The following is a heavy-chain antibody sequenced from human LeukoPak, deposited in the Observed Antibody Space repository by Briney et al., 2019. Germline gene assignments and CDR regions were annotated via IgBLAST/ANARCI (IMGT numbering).Heavy chain of an antibody. D-gene: IGHD2-2*01. CDR2: IYYSGST. CDR1: GGSIGSYY. J-gene: IGHJ4*02. CDR3: ARGGGRYCSSTSCSKFDY. Sequence: SETLSLTCTVSGGSIGSYYWSWIRQPPGKGLEWIGYIYYSGSTNYNPSLKSRVTISVDTSKNQFSLKLSSVTAADTAVYYCARGGGRYCSSTSCSKFDYWGQGTLVTVSS. V-gene: IGHV4-59*12.